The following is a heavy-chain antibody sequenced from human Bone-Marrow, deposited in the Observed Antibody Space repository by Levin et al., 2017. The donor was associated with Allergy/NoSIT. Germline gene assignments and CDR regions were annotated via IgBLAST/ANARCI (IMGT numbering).Heavy chain of an antibody. J-gene: IGHJ6*02. Sequence: TSETLSLTCTVSGASFTNSYWTWVRQPPGKGLEWLGYVFYIGNTNYNPSLSGRVTISAETSRNQFSLKLASVTAADTAVYYCASINIRHQYYAMDVWGQGTTVIVSS. V-gene: IGHV4-59*01. CDR1: GASFTNSY. CDR3: ASINIRHQYYAMDV. D-gene: IGHD1-14*01. CDR2: VFYIGNT.